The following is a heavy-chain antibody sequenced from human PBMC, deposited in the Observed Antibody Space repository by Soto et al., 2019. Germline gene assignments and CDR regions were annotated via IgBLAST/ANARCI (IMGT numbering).Heavy chain of an antibody. CDR1: GGSSSSGGYC. J-gene: IGHJ4*02. D-gene: IGHD6-13*01. Sequence: PLETLSHTCAVSGGSSSSGGYCWSWIRQPPGKGLEWIGYIYHSGSTYYNPSLKSRVTISVDRSKNQFSLKLSSVTAADTAVYYCASSHAGAHITAAVHWGQGTLVTVSS. V-gene: IGHV4-30-2*01. CDR2: IYHSGST. CDR3: ASSHAGAHITAAVH.